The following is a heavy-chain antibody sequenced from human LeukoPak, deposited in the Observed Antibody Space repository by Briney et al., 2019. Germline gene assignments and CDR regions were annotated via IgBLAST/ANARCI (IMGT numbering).Heavy chain of an antibody. CDR3: ARDQSDSSGYDD. D-gene: IGHD3-22*01. Sequence: GASVKVSCKASGYTFTGYYMHWVRQAPGQGLEWMGWINPNSGGTNYAQKFQGRVTMTRDTSISTAYMELSRLGSDDTAVYYCARDQSDSSGYDDWGQGTLVTVSS. CDR1: GYTFTGYY. CDR2: INPNSGGT. V-gene: IGHV1-2*02. J-gene: IGHJ4*02.